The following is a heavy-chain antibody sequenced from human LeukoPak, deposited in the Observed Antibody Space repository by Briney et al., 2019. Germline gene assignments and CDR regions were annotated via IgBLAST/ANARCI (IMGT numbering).Heavy chain of an antibody. CDR2: ISYSGST. CDR1: GGSISSYY. CDR3: ARGGEPSGQYCSGGSCYWDY. V-gene: IGHV4-59*12. J-gene: IGHJ4*02. D-gene: IGHD2-15*01. Sequence: SETLSLTCTVSGGSISSYYWRWIRQPPGKGLEWIGYISYSGSTNYNPSLNSRVTISVDTSKNQFSLQLSSVTAADTAVYYCARGGEPSGQYCSGGSCYWDYWGQGTLVTVSS.